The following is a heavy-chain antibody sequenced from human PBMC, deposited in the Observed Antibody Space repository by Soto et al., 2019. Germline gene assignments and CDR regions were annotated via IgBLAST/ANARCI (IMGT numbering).Heavy chain of an antibody. CDR3: ARGQVSSAGEFDY. Sequence: SETLSLTCAVYGGSFSGYYWSWIRQPPGKGLEWIGEINHSGSTNYNPSLKSRVTISVDTSKNQFSLKLSSVTAADTAVYYCARGQVSSAGEFDYWGQGTLVTVSS. D-gene: IGHD6-6*01. V-gene: IGHV4-34*01. J-gene: IGHJ4*02. CDR2: INHSGST. CDR1: GGSFSGYY.